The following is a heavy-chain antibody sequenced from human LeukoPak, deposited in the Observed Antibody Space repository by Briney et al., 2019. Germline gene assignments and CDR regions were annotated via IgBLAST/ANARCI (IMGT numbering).Heavy chain of an antibody. D-gene: IGHD2-8*02. CDR1: GYTFTGYY. J-gene: IGHJ3*02. Sequence: ASVKVSCKASGYTFTGYYMHWVRQAPGQGLEWMGWINPNSGGTNYAQKFQGRVTMTRDTSISTAYMELSRLRSDDTAVHYCARLNLGYCTGGVCYDAFDIWGQGTMVTVSS. CDR3: ARLNLGYCTGGVCYDAFDI. V-gene: IGHV1-2*02. CDR2: INPNSGGT.